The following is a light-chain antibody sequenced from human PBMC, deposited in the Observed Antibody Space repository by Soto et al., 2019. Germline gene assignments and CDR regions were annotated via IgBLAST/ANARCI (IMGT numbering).Light chain of an antibody. V-gene: IGKV1-12*01. CDR2: DAS. CDR1: QGIGSW. Sequence: DIQMTQSPSSVSASVGDRVTITCRASQGIGSWLAWYQQKPGKAPNLLIYDASKLHSGVPSRFSGSGSGTDFSLTISRLQPEDFATYYCQQANSFPHTFGGGTKVDI. J-gene: IGKJ4*01. CDR3: QQANSFPHT.